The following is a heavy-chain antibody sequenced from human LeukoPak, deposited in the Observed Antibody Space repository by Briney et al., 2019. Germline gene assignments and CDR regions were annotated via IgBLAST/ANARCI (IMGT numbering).Heavy chain of an antibody. V-gene: IGHV1-2*02. CDR1: GYTFTGYY. Sequence: GASVKVSCKASGYTFTGYYMHWVRQAPGQGLEWMGWINPNSGGTNYAQKFQGRVTMTRDTSISTAYMELSRLRSDDTAVYYCARAAQQWLVPFYFDYWGQGTLVTVSS. D-gene: IGHD6-19*01. CDR2: INPNSGGT. CDR3: ARAAQQWLVPFYFDY. J-gene: IGHJ4*02.